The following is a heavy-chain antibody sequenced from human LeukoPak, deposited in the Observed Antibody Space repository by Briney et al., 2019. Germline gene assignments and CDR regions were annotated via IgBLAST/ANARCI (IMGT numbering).Heavy chain of an antibody. CDR2: FHPEDGET. J-gene: IGHJ5*02. V-gene: IGHV1-24*01. Sequence: ASVKVSCKVSGYTVTELSMHWVRQSPGKGLEWMGGFHPEDGETIYAQKFQGRLTITKDTSRNQVVLTMTNMDPVDTATYYCAHEGQIFGGPAAQIYHNWFDPWGQGTLVTVSS. CDR3: AHEGQIFGGPAAQIYHNWFDP. D-gene: IGHD2-2*01. CDR1: GYTVTELS.